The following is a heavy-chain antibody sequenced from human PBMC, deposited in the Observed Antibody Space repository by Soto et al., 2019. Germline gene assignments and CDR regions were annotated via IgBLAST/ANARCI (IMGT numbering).Heavy chain of an antibody. D-gene: IGHD3-16*01. CDR1: GYTFTSYA. CDR3: AREGGIWPFDY. V-gene: IGHV1-3*01. CDR2: INAGNGNT. J-gene: IGHJ4*02. Sequence: SAKVSCKASGYTFTSYAMHWAYQAPGQRLEWMGWINAGNGNTKYSQKFQGRVTITRDTSASTAYMELSSLRSEDTAVYYCAREGGIWPFDYWGQGTLVTVYS.